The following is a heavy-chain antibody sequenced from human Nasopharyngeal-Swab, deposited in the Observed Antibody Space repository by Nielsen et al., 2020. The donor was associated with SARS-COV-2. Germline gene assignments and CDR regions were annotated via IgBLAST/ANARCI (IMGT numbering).Heavy chain of an antibody. CDR3: ARTIAAAGPYGMDV. CDR1: GFTFSSYS. Sequence: GESLQISCAASGFTFSSYSMNWVRQAPGKGLEWVSSISSSSSYIYYADSVKGRFTISRDNAKNSLYLQMNSLRAEDTAVYYCARTIAAAGPYGMDVWGQGTTVTVSS. CDR2: ISSSSSYI. V-gene: IGHV3-21*01. J-gene: IGHJ6*02. D-gene: IGHD6-13*01.